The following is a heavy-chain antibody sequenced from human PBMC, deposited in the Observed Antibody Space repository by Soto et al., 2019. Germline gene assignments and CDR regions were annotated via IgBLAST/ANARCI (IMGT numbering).Heavy chain of an antibody. V-gene: IGHV3-21*01. CDR1: GFTFSTYN. Sequence: GGSLRLSCAASGFTFSTYNMNWVRQAPGKGLEWVSSISSDSIYIYYADSLRGRFTISRDNDRDSLYLQMSSLTVEDTAVYYCAREDGYNPRSYYGMDVWAQGTTVTVSS. CDR2: ISSDSIYI. J-gene: IGHJ6*02. D-gene: IGHD5-12*01. CDR3: AREDGYNPRSYYGMDV.